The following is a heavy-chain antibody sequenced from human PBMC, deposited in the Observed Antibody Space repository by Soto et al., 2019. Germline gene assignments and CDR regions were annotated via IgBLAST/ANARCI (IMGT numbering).Heavy chain of an antibody. CDR1: GYSLTSYW. CDR3: ATLPYSSPVPYKWFDP. D-gene: IGHD6-13*01. V-gene: IGHV5-51*01. J-gene: IGHJ5*02. Sequence: GDSLKISCKGCGYSLTSYWVGWVRQVPGKGLAWMGTIYPGDCDTGYGPSFQGQVTISADKSISTANLQWSSLKASDTAMYYCATLPYSSPVPYKWFDPWGQGTLVTVSS. CDR2: IYPGDCDT.